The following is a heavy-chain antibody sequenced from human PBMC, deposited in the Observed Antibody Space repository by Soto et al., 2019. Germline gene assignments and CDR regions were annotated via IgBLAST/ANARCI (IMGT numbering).Heavy chain of an antibody. V-gene: IGHV3-21*01. CDR1: GFTFSSYS. D-gene: IGHD6-19*01. J-gene: IGHJ4*02. CDR3: AREAALSSSGWLDY. CDR2: ISSSSSYI. Sequence: GGSLRLSCAASGFTFSSYSMNWVRQAPGKGLEWVSSISSSSSYIYYADSVKGRFTISRDNAKNSLYLQMNSLRAEDTAVYDCAREAALSSSGWLDYWGQGTLVTVSS.